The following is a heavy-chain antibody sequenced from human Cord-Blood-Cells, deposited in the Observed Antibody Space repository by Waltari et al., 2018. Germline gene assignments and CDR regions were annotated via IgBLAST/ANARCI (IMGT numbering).Heavy chain of an antibody. D-gene: IGHD3-3*01. CDR2: INHSGST. CDR3: ARREYDFWSGYYSPNFDY. V-gene: IGHV4-34*01. J-gene: IGHJ4*02. CDR1: GGSFSGYS. Sequence: QVQLQQWGAGLLKPSEPLSLTCAVYGGSFSGYSWSVIRPPPGKGLEWIGEINHSGSTNYNPSLKSRVTISVDTSKNQFSLKLSSVTAADTAVYYCARREYDFWSGYYSPNFDYWGQGTLVTVSS.